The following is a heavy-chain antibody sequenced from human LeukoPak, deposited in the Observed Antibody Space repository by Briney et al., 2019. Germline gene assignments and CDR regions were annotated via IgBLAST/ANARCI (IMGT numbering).Heavy chain of an antibody. J-gene: IGHJ4*02. Sequence: PGGSLRLSCAASGFTFSSYGMQWVRQAPGKGLEWVAVIWYDGSNKYYADSVKGRFTISRDNSKNTLYLQMNSLRAEDTAVYYCARAASGWYFDYWGQGTLVTVSS. CDR2: IWYDGSNK. CDR3: ARAASGWYFDY. D-gene: IGHD6-19*01. CDR1: GFTFSSYG. V-gene: IGHV3-33*01.